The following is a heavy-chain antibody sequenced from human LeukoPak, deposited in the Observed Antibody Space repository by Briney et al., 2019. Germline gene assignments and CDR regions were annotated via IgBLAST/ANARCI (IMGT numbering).Heavy chain of an antibody. J-gene: IGHJ6*02. V-gene: IGHV3-73*01. CDR2: IRSKANSYAT. Sequence: GGSLRLSCAASGFTFSGSAMHWVRQASGKGLEWVGRIRSKANSYATAYAASVKGRFTIYRDDSKNTTYLQMNSLKTEDTAVYYCTRPPPSGSSSWYSYYYYGMDVWGQGTTVTVSS. D-gene: IGHD6-13*01. CDR1: GFTFSGSA. CDR3: TRPPPSGSSSWYSYYYYGMDV.